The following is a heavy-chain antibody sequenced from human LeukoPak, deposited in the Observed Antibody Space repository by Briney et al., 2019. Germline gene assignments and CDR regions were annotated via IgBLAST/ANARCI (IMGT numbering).Heavy chain of an antibody. D-gene: IGHD1-26*01. Sequence: PGGSLRLSCAASGFTFSSYSMNWVRQAPGKGLEWVSSISSSSSYIYYADSVKGRFTISGDNAKNSLYLQMNSLRAEDTAVYYCAKDFVPWRSYYSDFDYWGQGTLVTVSS. CDR1: GFTFSSYS. J-gene: IGHJ4*02. CDR2: ISSSSSYI. V-gene: IGHV3-21*04. CDR3: AKDFVPWRSYYSDFDY.